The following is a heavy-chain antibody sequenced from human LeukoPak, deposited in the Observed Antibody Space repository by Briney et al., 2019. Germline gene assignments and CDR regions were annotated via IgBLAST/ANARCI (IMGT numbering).Heavy chain of an antibody. J-gene: IGHJ3*02. D-gene: IGHD3-16*01. V-gene: IGHV1-69*05. CDR3: ATPVPWGGRAFDI. Sequence: SVKVSCKASGGTFSSYAISWVRQAPGQGLEWMGRIIPIFGTANYAQKFQGRVTITTDESTSTAYMELRSLRSDDTAVYYCATPVPWGGRAFDIWGQGTMVTVSS. CDR2: IIPIFGTA. CDR1: GGTFSSYA.